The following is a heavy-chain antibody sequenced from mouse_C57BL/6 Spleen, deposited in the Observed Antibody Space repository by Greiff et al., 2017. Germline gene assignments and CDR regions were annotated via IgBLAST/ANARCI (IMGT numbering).Heavy chain of an antibody. J-gene: IGHJ2*01. Sequence: DVQLVESGGGLVKPGGSLKLSCAASGFTFSDYGMHWVRQAPEKGLEWVAYISSGSSTIYYADTVKGRFTISRDNAKNTLFLQMTSLRSEDTAMYYCARDGNHYFDYWGQGTTLTVSS. D-gene: IGHD2-1*01. CDR2: ISSGSSTI. CDR1: GFTFSDYG. V-gene: IGHV5-17*01. CDR3: ARDGNHYFDY.